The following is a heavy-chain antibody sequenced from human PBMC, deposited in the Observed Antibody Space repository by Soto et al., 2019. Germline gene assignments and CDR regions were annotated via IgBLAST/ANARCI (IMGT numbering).Heavy chain of an antibody. CDR3: ARGVAGSGFDL. Sequence: SQTHSLTGAISGASVSSNTAAWNFIRSSPSRGLEWLGRTYYRSNWRHDYAVSVKSRITVNPDTSKNHFSLQLNSVTPDDTAVYYCARGVAGSGFDLWGQGTLVTVSS. CDR2: TYYRSNWRH. CDR1: GASVSSNTAA. D-gene: IGHD6-19*01. V-gene: IGHV6-1*01. J-gene: IGHJ4*02.